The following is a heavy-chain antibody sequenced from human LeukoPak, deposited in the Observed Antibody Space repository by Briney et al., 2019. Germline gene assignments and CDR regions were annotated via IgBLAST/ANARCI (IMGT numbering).Heavy chain of an antibody. Sequence: SETLSLTCTVSGVSVSTTYNWGWVRRPPGKGLEWIGYNGNNNYNPSLKSRATISLDTSKNQFSLKLHSVTDADTAVYYCVRDFWGSLDYWGQGTLVTVSS. CDR1: GVSVSTTYN. CDR3: VRDFWGSLDY. J-gene: IGHJ4*02. V-gene: IGHV4-61*01. D-gene: IGHD7-27*01. CDR2: NGNN.